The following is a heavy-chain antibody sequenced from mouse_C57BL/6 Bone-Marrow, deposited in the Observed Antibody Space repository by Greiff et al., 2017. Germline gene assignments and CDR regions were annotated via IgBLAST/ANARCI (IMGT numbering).Heavy chain of an antibody. D-gene: IGHD3-2*02. V-gene: IGHV1-64*01. Sequence: QVQLQQPGAELVKPGASVKLSCKASGYTFTSSWMHWVKQRPGQGLEWIGMIHPNSGSTNYNEKFKSKATLTVDKSSSTAYMQLSSLTSEDSAVYYCARGLRLPPWFAYWGQGTLVTVSA. CDR2: IHPNSGST. J-gene: IGHJ3*01. CDR3: ARGLRLPPWFAY. CDR1: GYTFTSSW.